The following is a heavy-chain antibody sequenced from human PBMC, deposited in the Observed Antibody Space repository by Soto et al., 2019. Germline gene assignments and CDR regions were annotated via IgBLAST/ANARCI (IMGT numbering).Heavy chain of an antibody. Sequence: GESLKISGKGSGYSFTSYWIGWVRQMPGKGLEWMGGIDPRDSYTNYSPSFQGHVTISADKSISTAYLHWSRLKASDTAMYFCAWPSIVATTYYYYSGMDVWGQGTTVTVSS. CDR1: GYSFTSYW. CDR2: IDPRDSYT. CDR3: AWPSIVATTYYYYSGMDV. J-gene: IGHJ6*02. D-gene: IGHD5-12*01. V-gene: IGHV5-10-1*01.